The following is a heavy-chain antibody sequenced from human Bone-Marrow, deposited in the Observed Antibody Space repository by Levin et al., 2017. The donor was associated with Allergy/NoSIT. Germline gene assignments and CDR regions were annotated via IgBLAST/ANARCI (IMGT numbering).Heavy chain of an antibody. V-gene: IGHV3-48*02. CDR2: ISSSSSTI. Sequence: GGSLRLSCAASGFTFSSYSMNWVRQAPGKGLEWVSYISSSSSTIYYADSVKGRFTISRDNAKNSLYLQMNSLRDEDTAVYYCARNNCSSTSCPTNYFDYWGQGTLVTVSS. D-gene: IGHD2-2*01. J-gene: IGHJ4*02. CDR3: ARNNCSSTSCPTNYFDY. CDR1: GFTFSSYS.